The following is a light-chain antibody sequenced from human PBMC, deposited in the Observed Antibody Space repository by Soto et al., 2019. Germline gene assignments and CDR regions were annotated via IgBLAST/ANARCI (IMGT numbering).Light chain of an antibody. J-gene: IGKJ1*01. Sequence: DIPVTQSPPTLSASVGDRVTITCRASQTISTWMAWYQQKPGKAPKLLFYKASNFESGVPSRFSGSGSGTEFTLTISSLQPDDFATYYCQQYNTYSQGMCGQGTKG. CDR1: QTISTW. CDR3: QQYNTYSQGM. CDR2: KAS. V-gene: IGKV1-5*03.